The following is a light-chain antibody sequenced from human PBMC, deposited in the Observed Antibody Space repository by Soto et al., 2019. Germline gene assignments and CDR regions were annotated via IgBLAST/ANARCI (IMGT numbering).Light chain of an antibody. V-gene: IGKV3-20*01. Sequence: EIVLTQSPDTLSLSPGGRATLSCRASQSVTTRLAWYQQKPGQPPRLLISGASVRASGVPVRISGSGSGTDFNLTISRLEPEDFALYYCQKYGGSPITFGPRTRLEVK. CDR2: GAS. J-gene: IGKJ5*01. CDR3: QKYGGSPIT. CDR1: QSVTTR.